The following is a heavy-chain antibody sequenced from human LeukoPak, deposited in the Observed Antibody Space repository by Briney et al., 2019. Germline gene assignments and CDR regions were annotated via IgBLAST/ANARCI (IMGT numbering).Heavy chain of an antibody. CDR1: GFTFSNYA. CDR3: AKVGQGVVVVPAAPVSY. CDR2: ISGSGGST. V-gene: IGHV3-23*01. J-gene: IGHJ4*02. Sequence: GASLRLSCAASGFTFSNYAMSWVRQAPGKGLEWVSAISGSGGSTYYADSVKGRFTISRDNSKNTLYLQMNSLRAEDTAVYYCAKVGQGVVVVPAAPVSYWGQGTLVTVSS. D-gene: IGHD2-2*01.